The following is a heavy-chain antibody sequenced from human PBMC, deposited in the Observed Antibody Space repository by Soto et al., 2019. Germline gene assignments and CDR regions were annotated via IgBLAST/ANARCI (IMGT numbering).Heavy chain of an antibody. CDR1: GYTFTTYW. J-gene: IGHJ6*02. D-gene: IGHD6-6*01. CDR2: IYPGDSAT. V-gene: IGHV5-51*01. Sequence: GESLKISCKGSGYTFTTYWIAWVRQMPGKGLEWMGIIYPGDSATRYSPSFQGQVTISADNSISTAYLQWSSLKASDTAMYYCARLGQLVYYDYGMDVWGQGATVTVSS. CDR3: ARLGQLVYYDYGMDV.